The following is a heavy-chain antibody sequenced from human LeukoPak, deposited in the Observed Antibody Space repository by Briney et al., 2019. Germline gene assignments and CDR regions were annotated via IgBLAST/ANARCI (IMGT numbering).Heavy chain of an antibody. V-gene: IGHV4-59*01. J-gene: IGHJ5*02. CDR3: ARGLERLRFLEWLLINWFDP. D-gene: IGHD3-3*01. Sequence: SETLSLTCTVSGGSISSYYWSWIRQTPGKGLEWIGYIHNSGSTKYNPSLKSPVSISVDTSKNQFSLKVNSVTAADTAVYYCARGLERLRFLEWLLINWFDPWGQGTLVTVSS. CDR1: GGSISSYY. CDR2: IHNSGST.